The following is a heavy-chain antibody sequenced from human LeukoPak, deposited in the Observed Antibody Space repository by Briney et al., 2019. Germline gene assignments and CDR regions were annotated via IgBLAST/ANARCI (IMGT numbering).Heavy chain of an antibody. CDR1: GFTFSSYG. Sequence: PGRSLRLSCAASGFTFSSYGMHWVRQAPGKGLEWVAVISYDGSNKYYADSVKGRFTISRDNSKNTLYLQMNSLRAEDTAVYYCAKVPRRGYYYDSSGYPPDYWGQGTLVTVSS. CDR2: ISYDGSNK. V-gene: IGHV3-30*18. J-gene: IGHJ4*02. CDR3: AKVPRRGYYYDSSGYPPDY. D-gene: IGHD3-22*01.